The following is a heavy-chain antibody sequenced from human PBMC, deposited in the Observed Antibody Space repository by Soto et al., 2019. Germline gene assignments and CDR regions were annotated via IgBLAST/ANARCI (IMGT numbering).Heavy chain of an antibody. V-gene: IGHV3-23*01. D-gene: IGHD3-22*01. CDR2: ISGSGGST. CDR1: GFTFSSYA. CDR3: AKDGLGQGSSGYYYGDYYYYGMDV. Sequence: GGSLRLSCAASGFTFSSYAMSWVRQAPGKGLEWVSAISGSGGSTYYADSVKGRFTISRDNSKNTLYLQMNSLRAEDTAVYYCAKDGLGQGSSGYYYGDYYYYGMDVWGQGTTVTVSS. J-gene: IGHJ6*02.